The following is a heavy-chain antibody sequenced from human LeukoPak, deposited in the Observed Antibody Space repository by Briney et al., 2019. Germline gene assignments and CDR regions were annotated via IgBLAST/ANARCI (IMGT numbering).Heavy chain of an antibody. V-gene: IGHV4-59*01. CDR3: ARDKGTSYLSSFDY. CDR1: GGSISSYY. CDR2: IYYSGST. D-gene: IGHD6-6*01. Sequence: PSETLSLTCTVSGGSISSYYWSWIRQPPGKGLEWIGYIYYSGSTNYNPSLKSRVTTSVDTSKNQFSLKLSSVTAADTAVYYCARDKGTSYLSSFDYWGQGTLVTVSS. J-gene: IGHJ4*02.